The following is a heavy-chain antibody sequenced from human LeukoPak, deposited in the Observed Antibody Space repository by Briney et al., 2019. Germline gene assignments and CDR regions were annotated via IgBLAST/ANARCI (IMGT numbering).Heavy chain of an antibody. D-gene: IGHD2/OR15-2a*01. CDR2: ISYDGSNK. CDR1: GFTFSSYG. V-gene: IGHV3-30*18. J-gene: IGHJ6*02. CDR3: AKDLSGDDYYYYGMDV. Sequence: GRSLRLSCAASGFTFSSYGMLWVRQAPGKGLEWVAVISYDGSNKYYADSVKGRFTISRDNSKNTLYLQMNSLRAEDTAVYYCAKDLSGDDYYYYGMDVWGQGTTVTVSS.